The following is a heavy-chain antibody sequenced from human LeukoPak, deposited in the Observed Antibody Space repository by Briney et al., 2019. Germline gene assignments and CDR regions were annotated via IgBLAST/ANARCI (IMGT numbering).Heavy chain of an antibody. Sequence: GGSLRLSCAASGFIFSDYGMSWVRQAPGKGLEWVSTIGGRGGSTYYADSVKGRFTISRDNSKNTLYLQMNSLRAEDTAVYYCAKKGYYASGSYFDYWGQGTLVTVSS. CDR1: GFIFSDYG. D-gene: IGHD3-10*01. CDR3: AKKGYYASGSYFDY. CDR2: IGGRGGST. J-gene: IGHJ4*02. V-gene: IGHV3-23*01.